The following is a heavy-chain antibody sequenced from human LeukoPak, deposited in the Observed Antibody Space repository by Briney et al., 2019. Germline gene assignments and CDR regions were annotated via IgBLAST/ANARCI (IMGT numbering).Heavy chain of an antibody. J-gene: IGHJ5*02. D-gene: IGHD3-16*02. CDR2: MNSDGSST. CDR3: ARDPGIMITFGGVIVTGWFDP. V-gene: IGHV3-74*01. CDR1: GFTVSNYW. Sequence: GGSLRLSCAAAGFTVSNYWLHWVRQTPGEGLVWVALMNSDGSSTSYADSVKGRFTISRDNAKNTLYLQMNSLRAEDTAVYYCARDPGIMITFGGVIVTGWFDPWGQGTLVTVSS.